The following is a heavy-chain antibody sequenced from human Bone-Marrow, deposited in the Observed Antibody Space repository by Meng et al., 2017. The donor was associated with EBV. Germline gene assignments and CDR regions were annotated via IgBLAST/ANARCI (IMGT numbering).Heavy chain of an antibody. J-gene: IGHJ4*02. Sequence: EVQLEESGGRLVKLGESLRLSCSASGFTLRSYSMNWVRLAPGKGLEWVSSISSNSIDIYYADLVKGRFTISRDNAKNSLFLQMNSLRAEDTAVYYCARDGSVFSSGYDDYWGQGTLVTVSS. D-gene: IGHD5-12*01. CDR3: ARDGSVFSSGYDDY. CDR2: ISSNSIDI. CDR1: GFTLRSYS. V-gene: IGHV3-21*04.